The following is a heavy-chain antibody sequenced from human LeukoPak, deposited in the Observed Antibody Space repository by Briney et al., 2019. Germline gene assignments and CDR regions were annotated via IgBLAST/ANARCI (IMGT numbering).Heavy chain of an antibody. V-gene: IGHV1-8*02. D-gene: IGHD5-18*01. CDR3: ARLGGRGYSYGYVY. CDR2: MNPNSGNT. J-gene: IGHJ4*02. CDR1: GYTFTGYY. Sequence: ASVKVSCKASGYTFTGYYMHWVRQAPGQGLEWMGWMNPNSGNTGYAQKFQGRVTMTRNTSISTAYMELSSLRSEDTAVYYCARLGGRGYSYGYVYWGQGTLVTVSS.